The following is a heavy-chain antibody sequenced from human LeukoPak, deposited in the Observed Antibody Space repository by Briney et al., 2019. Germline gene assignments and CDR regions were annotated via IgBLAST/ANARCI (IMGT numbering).Heavy chain of an antibody. J-gene: IGHJ3*02. Sequence: PSETLSLTCTVSGGSISSGGYYWSWIRQHPGKGLEWIGYIYYSGSTYYNPSLKSRVTISVDTSKNQFSLKLSSVTAADTAVYYCGSNPRKTYYYGSGSYPGAFDIWGQGTMVTVSS. CDR2: IYYSGST. V-gene: IGHV4-31*03. D-gene: IGHD3-10*01. CDR1: GGSISSGGYY. CDR3: GSNPRKTYYYGSGSYPGAFDI.